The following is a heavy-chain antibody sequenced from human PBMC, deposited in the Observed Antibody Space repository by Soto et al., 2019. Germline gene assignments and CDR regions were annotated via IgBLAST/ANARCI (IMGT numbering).Heavy chain of an antibody. D-gene: IGHD1-26*01. CDR1: GFTFSSYA. J-gene: IGHJ4*02. V-gene: IGHV3-30-3*01. CDR2: ISYDGSNK. CDR3: ARGKAWGWELAGYFDY. Sequence: QVQLVESGGGVVQPGRSLRLSCAASGFTFSSYAMHWVRQAPGKGLEWVAVISYDGSNKYYADSVKGRFTISRDNSKITLYLQMNSLRAEDTAVYYCARGKAWGWELAGYFDYWGQGTLVTVSS.